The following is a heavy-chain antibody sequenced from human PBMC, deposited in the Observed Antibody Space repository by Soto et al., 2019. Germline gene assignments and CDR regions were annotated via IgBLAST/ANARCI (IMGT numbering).Heavy chain of an antibody. CDR3: ARDQQLGGPYYFDY. CDR2: ISSSSSTI. CDR1: GFTFSSYS. V-gene: IGHV3-48*02. Sequence: ESGGGLVQPGGSLRLSCAASGFTFSSYSMNWVRQAPGKGLEWVSYISSSSSTIYYADSVKGRFTISRDNAKNSLYLQMNSLRDEDTAVYYCARDQQLGGPYYFDYWGQGTLVTVSS. J-gene: IGHJ4*02. D-gene: IGHD6-6*01.